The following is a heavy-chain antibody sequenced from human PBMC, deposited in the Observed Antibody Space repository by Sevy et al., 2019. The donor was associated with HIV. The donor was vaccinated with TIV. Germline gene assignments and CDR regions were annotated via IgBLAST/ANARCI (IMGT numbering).Heavy chain of an antibody. CDR3: ARDRHITFGGGDAFDI. CDR2: IIPMFGTS. D-gene: IGHD3-16*01. CDR1: GGTFGTYT. V-gene: IGHV1-69*13. J-gene: IGHJ3*02. Sequence: ASVKVSCKASGGTFGTYTISWLRQAPGQGLEWMVGIIPMFGTSNYAQKLQGRVTISADASTNAAYMELSSLRSEDSAVYSSARDRHITFGGGDAFDIWGQGTMVTVSS.